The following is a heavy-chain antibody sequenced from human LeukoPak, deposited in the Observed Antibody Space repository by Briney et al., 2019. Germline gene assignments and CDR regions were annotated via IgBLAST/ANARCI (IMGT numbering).Heavy chain of an antibody. CDR3: ARDYDYGDYVVGY. D-gene: IGHD4-17*01. J-gene: IGHJ4*02. V-gene: IGHV3-30-3*01. CDR2: ISYDGSNK. Sequence: GGSLRLSYAASGFTFSSYAMHWVRQAPGKGLEWVAVISYDGSNKYYADSVKGRFTISRDNSKNTLYLQMNSLRAEDTAVYYCARDYDYGDYVVGYWGQGTLVTVSS. CDR1: GFTFSSYA.